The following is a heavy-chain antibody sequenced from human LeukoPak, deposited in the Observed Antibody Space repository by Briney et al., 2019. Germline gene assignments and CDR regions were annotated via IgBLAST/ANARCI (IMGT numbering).Heavy chain of an antibody. CDR3: ATPPLLWFGELSTRTDY. V-gene: IGHV3-23*01. D-gene: IGHD3-10*01. Sequence: GGSLRLSCAASGFTFSSYAMSWVRQAPGKGLEWVSAISGSGGSTYYADSVKGRFTISRDNSKNTLYLQMNSLRAEDTAVYYCATPPLLWFGELSTRTDYGGQGTLVTVSS. CDR2: ISGSGGST. J-gene: IGHJ4*02. CDR1: GFTFSSYA.